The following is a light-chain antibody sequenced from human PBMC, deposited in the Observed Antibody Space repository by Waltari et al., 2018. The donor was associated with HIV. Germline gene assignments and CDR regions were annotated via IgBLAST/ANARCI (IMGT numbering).Light chain of an antibody. Sequence: QSALTQPASVSGSPGQSITISCIGTNNDVGDFAYVSWYQQHSGNVPKLIIHDVVNRPSGISNRFSGSKSGTTASLTISDLRTEDEADYYCCSYRSDRTLVFGTGTHVTVL. CDR2: DVV. CDR3: CSYRSDRTLV. V-gene: IGLV2-14*03. J-gene: IGLJ1*01. CDR1: NNDVGDFAY.